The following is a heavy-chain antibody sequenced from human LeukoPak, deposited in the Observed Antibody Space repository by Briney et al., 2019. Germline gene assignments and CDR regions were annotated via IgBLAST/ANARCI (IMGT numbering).Heavy chain of an antibody. D-gene: IGHD6-19*01. J-gene: IGHJ6*03. CDR2: INGGGNTT. CDR1: GFAFSSFA. V-gene: IGHV3-23*01. Sequence: GGSLRLSCAASGFAFSSFAMGWVRQSPGKGLEWLSTINGGGNTTFYADSVKGRYTISRDNSKNTLYLHMDSLRPDDTAIYYCTKELHVAVAVADYYYFYMDVWGRGTAVTVSS. CDR3: TKELHVAVAVADYYYFYMDV.